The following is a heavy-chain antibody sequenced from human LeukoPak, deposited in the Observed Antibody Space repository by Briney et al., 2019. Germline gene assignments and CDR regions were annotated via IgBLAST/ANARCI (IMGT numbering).Heavy chain of an antibody. CDR2: IYLGDSDT. CDR1: GYSFSNYW. CDR3: ARQSLSYYYGPGSYRHYYYYYMDV. V-gene: IGHV5-51*01. D-gene: IGHD3-10*01. Sequence: GESLKISCKVSGYSFSNYWIGWVRQMPGKGLEWMGIIYLGDSDTRYSPSFQGQVTISADKSISTAYLQWSSLKASDTAMYYCARQSLSYYYGPGSYRHYYYYYMDVWGKGTTVTVSS. J-gene: IGHJ6*03.